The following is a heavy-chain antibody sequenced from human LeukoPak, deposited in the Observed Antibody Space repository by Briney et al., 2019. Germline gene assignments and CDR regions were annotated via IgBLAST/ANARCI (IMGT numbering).Heavy chain of an antibody. D-gene: IGHD3-22*01. V-gene: IGHV1-18*01. Sequence: ASVTVSCKAAGYTFTIYGIGWVRQAPGQGLEWMGWISAYNGNTNYAQKLQGRVTMTTDTSTSTAYMELRSLRSDDTAVYYCARERGYYDSSGYYPWGQGTLVTVSS. CDR3: ARERGYYDSSGYYP. CDR1: GYTFTIYG. CDR2: ISAYNGNT. J-gene: IGHJ4*02.